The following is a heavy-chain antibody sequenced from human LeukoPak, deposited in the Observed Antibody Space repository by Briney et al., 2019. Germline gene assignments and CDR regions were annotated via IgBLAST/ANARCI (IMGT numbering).Heavy chain of an antibody. D-gene: IGHD6-19*01. CDR1: GFTFSSYE. V-gene: IGHV3-48*03. J-gene: IGHJ4*02. CDR2: ISSSGSTI. Sequence: GGSLRLSCAASGFTFSSYEMNWVRQAPGKGLEWVSYISSSGSTIYYADSVKGRFTISRDNAKNSLYLQMNSLRAEDTALYYCARDGGSGWYGLVLYYFDYWGQGTLVTVSS. CDR3: ARDGGSGWYGLVLYYFDY.